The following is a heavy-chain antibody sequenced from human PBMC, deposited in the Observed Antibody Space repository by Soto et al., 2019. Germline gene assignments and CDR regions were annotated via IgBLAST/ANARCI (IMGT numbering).Heavy chain of an antibody. CDR1: GFTFSSYA. D-gene: IGHD2-15*01. V-gene: IGHV3-30-3*01. CDR2: ISYDGSNK. Sequence: GGSLRLSCAASGFTFSSYAMHWVRQAPGKGLEWVAVISYDGSNKYYADSVKGRFTISRDNSKNTLYLQMNSLRAEDTAVYYCARDFVVVVAATPDYYGMDVWGQGTTVTVSS. CDR3: ARDFVVVVAATPDYYGMDV. J-gene: IGHJ6*02.